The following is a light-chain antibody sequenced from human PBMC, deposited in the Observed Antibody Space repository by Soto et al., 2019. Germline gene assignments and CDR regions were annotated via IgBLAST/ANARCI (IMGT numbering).Light chain of an antibody. CDR1: SSDVGGYNY. V-gene: IGLV2-11*01. CDR2: DVS. CDR3: CSYAGSFYV. Sequence: QSALTQPRSVSGSHGQSVTISCTGTSSDVGGYNYVSWYQQHPGKAPKLMIYDVSERPSGVPDRFSGSKSGNTASLTISGLQAEDEVDYYCCSYAGSFYVFGTGTKLTVL. J-gene: IGLJ1*01.